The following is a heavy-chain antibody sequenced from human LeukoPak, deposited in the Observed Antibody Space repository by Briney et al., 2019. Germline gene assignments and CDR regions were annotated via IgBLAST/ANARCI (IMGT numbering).Heavy chain of an antibody. D-gene: IGHD3-22*01. J-gene: IGHJ6*03. CDR3: ARDTYDSSGYHFYYMDV. Sequence: GGSLRLSCAASGFTFSTYWMSWVRQAPGKGMEWAANIKQDGSEKHYGDSVRGRFTISRDNAKNSLYLQMNSLRAEDTALYFCARDTYDSSGYHFYYMDVWGKGTTVTVSS. CDR1: GFTFSTYW. CDR2: IKQDGSEK. V-gene: IGHV3-7*01.